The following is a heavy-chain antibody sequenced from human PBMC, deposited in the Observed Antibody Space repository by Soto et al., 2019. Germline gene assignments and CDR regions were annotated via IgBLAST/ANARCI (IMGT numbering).Heavy chain of an antibody. Sequence: RSLRLSCAASGFTFSSYAMHWVRQAPGKGLEWVAVISSDGSNKYYADSVKGRFTISRDNSKNTLYLQMNSLRAEDTAVYYCARDGGCRDGYTVGCNWFDPWGQGTLVTVSS. CDR1: GFTFSSYA. D-gene: IGHD5-12*01. CDR3: ARDGGCRDGYTVGCNWFDP. CDR2: ISSDGSNK. J-gene: IGHJ5*02. V-gene: IGHV3-30-3*01.